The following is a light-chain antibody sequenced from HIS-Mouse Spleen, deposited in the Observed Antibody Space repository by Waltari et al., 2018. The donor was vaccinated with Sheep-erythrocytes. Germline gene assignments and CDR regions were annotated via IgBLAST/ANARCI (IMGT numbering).Light chain of an antibody. V-gene: IGLV2-11*01. CDR1: SIDVGGYNY. Sequence: QSALTQPRSVSGSPGQSVPISSTGTSIDVGGYNYVSWYHQHPGKAPKLMIYDVSKRPSGVPDRFSGSKSGNTASLTISGLQAEDEADYYCCSYAGSYNHVFATGTKVTVL. CDR2: DVS. J-gene: IGLJ1*01. CDR3: CSYAGSYNHV.